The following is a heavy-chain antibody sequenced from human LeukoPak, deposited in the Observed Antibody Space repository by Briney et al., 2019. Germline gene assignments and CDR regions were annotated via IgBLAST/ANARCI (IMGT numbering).Heavy chain of an antibody. D-gene: IGHD6-13*01. CDR1: GYSISSGYY. Sequence: SETLSLTCTVSGYSISSGYYWGWIRQPPGKGLEWIGEINHSGSTNYNPSLKSRVTISVDTSKNQFSLKLSSVTAADTAVYYCARNGPGYSSSWDFDYWGQGTLVTVSS. CDR2: INHSGST. J-gene: IGHJ4*02. V-gene: IGHV4-38-2*02. CDR3: ARNGPGYSSSWDFDY.